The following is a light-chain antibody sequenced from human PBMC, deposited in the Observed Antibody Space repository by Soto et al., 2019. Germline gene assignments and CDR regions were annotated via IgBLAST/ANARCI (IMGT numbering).Light chain of an antibody. J-gene: IGLJ1*01. CDR1: SSDVGGYNY. CDR3: SSYTISSTLEYV. CDR2: DVS. Sequence: QSALTQPASVSGSPGQSITISCTGTSSDVGGYNYVSWYQQHPGKAPKLMIYDVSNRPSGVSNRFSGSKSGNTASLTISGLQAEDEADYYCSSYTISSTLEYVFGTGTKVTVL. V-gene: IGLV2-14*01.